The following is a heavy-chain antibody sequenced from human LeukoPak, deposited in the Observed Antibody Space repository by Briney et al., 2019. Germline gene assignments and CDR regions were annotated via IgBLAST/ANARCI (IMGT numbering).Heavy chain of an antibody. CDR1: GYTFIDYY. V-gene: IGHV1-2*02. D-gene: IGHD4-17*01. CDR3: VSWVTTGVY. CDR2: INPDSGGT. Sequence: GASVKVSCKTSGYTFIDYYIHWVRQAPGQGLEWMGWINPDSGGTNYVQKFQGRVTMTRDTSISTAYMELSRLTSDDTAVYYCVSWVTTGVYWGQGTLVTVSS. J-gene: IGHJ4*02.